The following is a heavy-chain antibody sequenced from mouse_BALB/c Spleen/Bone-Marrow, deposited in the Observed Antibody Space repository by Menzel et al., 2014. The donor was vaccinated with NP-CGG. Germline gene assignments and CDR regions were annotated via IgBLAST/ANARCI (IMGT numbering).Heavy chain of an antibody. Sequence: EVQLVESGPELVKPGASVKMSCKASGYTFTSYIMHWVKQKPGQGLEWIGYINPYNDGTKYNEKFKGKATLTSDKSSSTAYRELSSLTSEDSAVYYCARRWLPYAMDYWGQGTSVTVSS. J-gene: IGHJ4*01. D-gene: IGHD2-3*01. CDR1: GYTFTSYI. CDR3: ARRWLPYAMDY. V-gene: IGHV1-14*01. CDR2: INPYNDGT.